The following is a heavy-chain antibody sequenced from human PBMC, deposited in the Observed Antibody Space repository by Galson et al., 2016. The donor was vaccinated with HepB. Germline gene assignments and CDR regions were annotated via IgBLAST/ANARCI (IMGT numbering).Heavy chain of an antibody. Sequence: SLRLSCAASGLTFSNSWMSWARQTPGKGLEWVATVNPDGGTTFYVDSVKGRFTISRDNTQNSLFLQMNSLRDEDTAMYYCARGQGSYWGRGTLVTVSS. CDR3: ARGQGSY. CDR2: VNPDGGTT. CDR1: GLTFSNSW. J-gene: IGHJ4*02. D-gene: IGHD6-19*01. V-gene: IGHV3-7*04.